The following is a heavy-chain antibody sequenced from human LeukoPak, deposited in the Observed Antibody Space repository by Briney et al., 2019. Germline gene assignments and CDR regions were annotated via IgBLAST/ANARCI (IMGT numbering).Heavy chain of an antibody. J-gene: IGHJ3*02. CDR2: IYTSGST. Sequence: SETLSLTCTVSGGSISSGSYYWSWIRQPAGKGLEWIGRIYTSGSTNYNPSLKGRVTISVDTSKNQFSLKLSSVTAADTAVYYCARDGLTIFGVVSDDAFDIWGQGTMVTVSS. CDR3: ARDGLTIFGVVSDDAFDI. CDR1: GGSISSGSYY. D-gene: IGHD3-3*01. V-gene: IGHV4-61*02.